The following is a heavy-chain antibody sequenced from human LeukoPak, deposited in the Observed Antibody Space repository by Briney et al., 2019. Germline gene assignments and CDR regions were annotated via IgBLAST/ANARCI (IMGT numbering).Heavy chain of an antibody. J-gene: IGHJ4*02. CDR3: ARGLGLHYYGSGSCHRPLDY. CDR2: INHSGST. D-gene: IGHD3-10*01. V-gene: IGHV4-34*01. CDR1: GGSFSGYY. Sequence: SETLSLTCAVYGGSFSGYYWSWIRQPPGKGLEWIGEINHSGSTNYNPPLKSRVTISVDTSKNQFSLKLSSVTAADTAVYYCARGLGLHYYGSGSCHRPLDYWGQGTLVTVSS.